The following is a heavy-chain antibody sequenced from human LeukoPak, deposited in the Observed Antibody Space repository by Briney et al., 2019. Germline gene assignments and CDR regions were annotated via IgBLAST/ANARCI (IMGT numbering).Heavy chain of an antibody. J-gene: IGHJ4*02. Sequence: KSGGSLRLSCAASGFTFSSYAMNWVRQAPGKGLEWVSSISSSSSYIYYADSVKGRFTISRDNAKNSLYLQMNSLRAEDTAVYYCARPMRSKSSVAGWYVYWGQGTLVTVSS. CDR3: ARPMRSKSSVAGWYVY. CDR2: ISSSSSYI. D-gene: IGHD6-19*01. V-gene: IGHV3-21*01. CDR1: GFTFSSYA.